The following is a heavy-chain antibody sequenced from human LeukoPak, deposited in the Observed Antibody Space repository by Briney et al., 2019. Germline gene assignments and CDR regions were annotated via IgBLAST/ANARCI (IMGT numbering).Heavy chain of an antibody. Sequence: GGSLRLSCAASGFTFSSYAMHWVRQAPGKGLEWVAVISYDGSNKYYADSVKGRFTISRDNSKNTLYLQMNSLRAEDTAVYYCAREVGDRRDGYKVFDYWGQGTLVTVSS. CDR1: GFTFSSYA. CDR3: AREVGDRRDGYKVFDY. D-gene: IGHD5-24*01. V-gene: IGHV3-30-3*01. J-gene: IGHJ4*02. CDR2: ISYDGSNK.